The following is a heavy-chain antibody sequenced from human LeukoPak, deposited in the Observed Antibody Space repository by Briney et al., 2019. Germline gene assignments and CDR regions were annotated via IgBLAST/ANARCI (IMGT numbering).Heavy chain of an antibody. CDR1: GFTFSSFV. Sequence: PGGSLRLSCAASGFTFSSFVMTWVRQAPGKGLEWVSSISGSGNSIYYVDSVKGRFTISRDNAKNSLYLQMNSLRAEDTAVYYCARVVDHDYGDYYLDYWGQGTLVTVSS. CDR3: ARVVDHDYGDYYLDY. J-gene: IGHJ4*02. D-gene: IGHD4-17*01. V-gene: IGHV3-21*01. CDR2: ISGSGNSI.